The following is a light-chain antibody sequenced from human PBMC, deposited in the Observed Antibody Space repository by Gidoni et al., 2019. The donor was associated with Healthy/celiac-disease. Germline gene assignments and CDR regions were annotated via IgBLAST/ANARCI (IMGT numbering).Light chain of an antibody. CDR2: GAS. Sequence: EIVMTQSPATLSVSPGERATLSCRASQSVSSNLAWYQQKPGQAPRLLIYGASTRATGIPARFSGRGSGTEFTLTISSLQSEDFAVYYCQQYNTWPPGTFXXXTKVEIK. CDR3: QQYNTWPPGT. CDR1: QSVSSN. V-gene: IGKV3-15*01. J-gene: IGKJ1*01.